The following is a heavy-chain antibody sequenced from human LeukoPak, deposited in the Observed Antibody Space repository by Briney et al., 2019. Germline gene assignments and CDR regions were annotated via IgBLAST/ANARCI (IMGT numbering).Heavy chain of an antibody. Sequence: RASVKVSCKASGYTFTSYGISWVQQAPGQGLEWMGWISAYNGNTNYAQKLQGRVTMTTDTSTSTAYMELRSLRSDDTAVYYCARSVGFSYYDSSGYYDYWGQGTLVTVSS. D-gene: IGHD3-22*01. CDR1: GYTFTSYG. CDR2: ISAYNGNT. V-gene: IGHV1-18*01. CDR3: ARSVGFSYYDSSGYYDY. J-gene: IGHJ4*02.